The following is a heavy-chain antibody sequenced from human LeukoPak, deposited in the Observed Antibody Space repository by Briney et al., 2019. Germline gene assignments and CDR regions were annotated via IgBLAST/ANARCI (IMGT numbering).Heavy chain of an antibody. V-gene: IGHV3-30*18. J-gene: IGHJ4*02. CDR2: ISYDGSNK. CDR3: AKDMSCSSISCPLDY. D-gene: IGHD2-2*01. Sequence: GRSLRLSCAASGFTFSSYGMHWVRQAPGKGLEWVAVISYDGSNKNYADSVKGRFTISRDNSKYTLYLQMNSLRAEDTAAYYCAKDMSCSSISCPLDYWGQGTLVTVSS. CDR1: GFTFSSYG.